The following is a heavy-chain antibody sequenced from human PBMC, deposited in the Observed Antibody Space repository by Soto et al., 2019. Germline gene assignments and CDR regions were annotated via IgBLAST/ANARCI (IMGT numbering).Heavy chain of an antibody. Sequence: SVKVSWKASGGAFRSYARSWVRQAPEQGLEWMGGIIPIFGTANYAQKFQGRVTITADESTSTAYMELSSLRSEDTAGYYCASPYCSSTSCSPYYFDYWGQGTLVTVSS. CDR3: ASPYCSSTSCSPYYFDY. CDR2: IIPIFGTA. CDR1: GGAFRSYA. J-gene: IGHJ4*02. V-gene: IGHV1-69*13. D-gene: IGHD2-2*01.